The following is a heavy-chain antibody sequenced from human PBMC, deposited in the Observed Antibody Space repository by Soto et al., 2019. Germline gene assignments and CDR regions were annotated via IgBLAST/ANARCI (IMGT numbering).Heavy chain of an antibody. J-gene: IGHJ5*02. CDR3: ASARHIGP. Sequence: GGSLRLSCAASGFTFSSYSMNWVRQAPGKGLEWVANIKEDGSERNYVDSVKGRFTISRDNAENSLYLQMNSLRAEDTAVYYCASARHIGPWGQGTLVTVSS. CDR2: IKEDGSER. CDR1: GFTFSSYS. D-gene: IGHD2-21*01. V-gene: IGHV3-7*01.